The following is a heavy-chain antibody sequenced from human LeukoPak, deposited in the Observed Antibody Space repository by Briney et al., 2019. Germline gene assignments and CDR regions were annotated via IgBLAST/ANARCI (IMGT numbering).Heavy chain of an antibody. CDR3: ARGVGEFPHFDY. Sequence: PGGSLRLSCAASGFTFSSYAMHWVRQAPGKGLEWVAVISYDGSNKYYADSVKGRFTISRDNSKNTLYLQMNSLRAEDTAVYYCARGVGEFPHFDYWGQGTLVTVSS. V-gene: IGHV3-30*04. CDR2: ISYDGSNK. CDR1: GFTFSSYA. J-gene: IGHJ4*02. D-gene: IGHD3-10*01.